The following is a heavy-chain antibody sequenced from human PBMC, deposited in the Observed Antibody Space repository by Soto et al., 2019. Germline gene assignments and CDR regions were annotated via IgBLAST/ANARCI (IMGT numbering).Heavy chain of an antibody. CDR3: ARHAGGMATAPEDY. Sequence: SETLSLTCTVSGGSISSSSYYWGWIRQPPGKGLEWIGSIYYSGSTYYNPSLKSRVTISVDTSKNQFSLKLSSVTAADTAVYYCARHAGGMATAPEDYWGQGTLVTVSS. V-gene: IGHV4-39*01. CDR2: IYYSGST. D-gene: IGHD5-18*01. J-gene: IGHJ4*02. CDR1: GGSISSSSYY.